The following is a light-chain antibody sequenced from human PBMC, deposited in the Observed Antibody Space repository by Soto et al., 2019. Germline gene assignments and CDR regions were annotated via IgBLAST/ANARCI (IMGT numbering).Light chain of an antibody. V-gene: IGLV3-21*02. J-gene: IGLJ3*02. CDR3: QVWDGSSDHEEWV. Sequence: SYELTQPPSLSLAPGQTATITYGGNNIGSKSVHWYQHKPGQAPVLVVYDDSDRPSGIPERFSGSNSGNTAALTISRVEAGDEADYYCQVWDGSSDHEEWVFGGGTKLTVL. CDR2: DDS. CDR1: NIGSKS.